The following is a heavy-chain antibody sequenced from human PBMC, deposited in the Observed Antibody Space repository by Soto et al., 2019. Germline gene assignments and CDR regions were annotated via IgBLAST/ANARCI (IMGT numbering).Heavy chain of an antibody. V-gene: IGHV1-69*13. D-gene: IGHD3-9*01. CDR3: ARGDYDILTGYLPFDY. J-gene: IGHJ4*02. Sequence: VASVKVSCNASGGTFSSYAISWVRPAPGQGLEWMGGIIPIFGTANYAQKFQGRVTITADESTSTAYMELSSLRSEDTAVYYCARGDYDILTGYLPFDYWGQGTLVTVSS. CDR1: GGTFSSYA. CDR2: IIPIFGTA.